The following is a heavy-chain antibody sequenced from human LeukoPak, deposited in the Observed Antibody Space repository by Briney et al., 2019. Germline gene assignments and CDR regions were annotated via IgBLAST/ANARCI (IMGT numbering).Heavy chain of an antibody. Sequence: GGSLRLSCAASGCTISNYAMSWVRQAPGQGLEWVSGISASGGGTYYADSVKGRFTISRDNSKNTLYLQMNSLRAEDTAVYYCAKLQRIAAAGEDWFDPWGQGTLVTVSS. J-gene: IGHJ5*02. CDR2: ISASGGGT. CDR1: GCTISNYA. V-gene: IGHV3-23*01. CDR3: AKLQRIAAAGEDWFDP. D-gene: IGHD6-13*01.